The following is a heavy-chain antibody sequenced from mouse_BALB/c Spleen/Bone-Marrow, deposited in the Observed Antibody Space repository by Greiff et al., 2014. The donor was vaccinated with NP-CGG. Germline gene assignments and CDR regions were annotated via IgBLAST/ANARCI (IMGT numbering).Heavy chain of an antibody. CDR2: IWGDGST. CDR1: GFSLTGYG. CDR3: AREPHYYAMDY. J-gene: IGHJ4*01. Sequence: QVQLKESGPGLVAPPQSLSITCTVSGFSLTGYGVNWVRQPPGKGLEWLGMIWGDGSTDYNSALKSRLSISKDNSKSQVFLKMNSLQTDDTARYYCAREPHYYAMDYWGQGTSVTVSS. V-gene: IGHV2-6-7*01.